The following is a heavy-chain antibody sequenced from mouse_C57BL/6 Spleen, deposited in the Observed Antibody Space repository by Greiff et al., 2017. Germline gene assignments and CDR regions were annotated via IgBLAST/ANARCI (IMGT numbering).Heavy chain of an antibody. Sequence: EVQLVESGPGLVKPSQSLSLTCSVPGYSITSGYYWNWIRQFPGNKLEWMGYISYDGSNNYNPYLKNRISITRDTAKNQFFLKLNSVTTEYTATYYCARHYYGSSPWYFDVWGTGTTVTVSS. CDR2: ISYDGSN. CDR3: ARHYYGSSPWYFDV. J-gene: IGHJ1*03. V-gene: IGHV3-6*01. CDR1: GYSITSGYY. D-gene: IGHD1-1*01.